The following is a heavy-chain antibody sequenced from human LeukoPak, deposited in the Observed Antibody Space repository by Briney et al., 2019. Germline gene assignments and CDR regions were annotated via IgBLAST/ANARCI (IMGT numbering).Heavy chain of an antibody. Sequence: NYAQKFQGRVTITADKSTSTAYMELSSLRSEDTAVYYCAARIATLDYYFDYWGQGTLVTVSS. CDR3: AARIATLDYYFDY. D-gene: IGHD6-6*01. J-gene: IGHJ4*02. V-gene: IGHV1-69*02.